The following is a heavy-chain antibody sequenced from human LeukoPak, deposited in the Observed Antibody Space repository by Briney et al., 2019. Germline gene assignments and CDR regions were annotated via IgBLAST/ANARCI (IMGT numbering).Heavy chain of an antibody. CDR2: ISASGGGT. D-gene: IGHD6-13*01. J-gene: IGHJ4*02. CDR3: AKVPPNSNSWYYFDY. CDR1: GFTFSSYA. V-gene: IGHV3-23*01. Sequence: PGGSLRLSCAASGFTFSSYAMGWVRQAPGKGLEWVSAISASGGGTYYVDSVKGRFTISRDNSKNTLYLQMNSLRAEDTAVYYCAKVPPNSNSWYYFDYWGQGTLVTVSS.